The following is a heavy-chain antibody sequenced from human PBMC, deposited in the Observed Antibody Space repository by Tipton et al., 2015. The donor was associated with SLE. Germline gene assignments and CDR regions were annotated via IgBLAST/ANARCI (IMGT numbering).Heavy chain of an antibody. V-gene: IGHV4-59*01. CDR1: GGSISSYY. D-gene: IGHD2-15*01. CDR2: IYYSGST. J-gene: IGHJ4*02. CDR3: ARIYCSGGSCYPDY. Sequence: TLSLTCTVSGGSISSYYWSWIRQPPGKGLEWIGYIYYSGSTNYNPSLKSRVTISVDTSKNQFSLKLSSVTAADTAMYYCARIYCSGGSCYPDYWGQGTLVTVSS.